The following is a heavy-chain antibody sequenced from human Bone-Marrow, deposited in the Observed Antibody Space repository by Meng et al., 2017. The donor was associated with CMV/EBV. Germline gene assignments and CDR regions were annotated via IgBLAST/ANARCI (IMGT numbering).Heavy chain of an antibody. Sequence: GGSLRLSCAASGFTFSSYAMHWVRQAPGKGLEWVAVISYDGSNKYYADSVKGRFTISRDNSKNTLYLQMNSLRAEDTAVYYCARASYYYGSGSYYEGFDYWGQGPLVTVSS. V-gene: IGHV3-30*04. D-gene: IGHD3-10*01. CDR2: ISYDGSNK. J-gene: IGHJ4*02. CDR3: ARASYYYGSGSYYEGFDY. CDR1: GFTFSSYA.